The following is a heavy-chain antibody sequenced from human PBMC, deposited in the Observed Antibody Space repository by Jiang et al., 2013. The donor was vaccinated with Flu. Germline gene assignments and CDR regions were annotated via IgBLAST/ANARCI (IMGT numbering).Heavy chain of an antibody. D-gene: IGHD3-9*01. V-gene: IGHV4-59*01. CDR3: ARDAGPILIGYYRGMDV. Sequence: LLKPSETLSLTCAVSGGSISSYYWSWIRQPPGKGLEWIGYIYYSGTTNYNPSLKSRVTISVDTSKNQFSLKLSSVTAADTAVYYCARDAGPILIGYYRGMDVWGQGTTVTVSS. CDR1: GGSISSYY. CDR2: IYYSGTT. J-gene: IGHJ6*02.